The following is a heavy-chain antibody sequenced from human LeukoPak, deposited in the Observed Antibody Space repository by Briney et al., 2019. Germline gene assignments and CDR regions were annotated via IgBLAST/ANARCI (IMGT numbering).Heavy chain of an antibody. CDR3: AKYDYYDSSRDTFFDY. D-gene: IGHD3-22*01. CDR1: GFTVSSNY. V-gene: IGHV3-23*01. CDR2: ISGSGGST. Sequence: GGSLRLSCAASGFTVSSNYMSWVRQAPGKGLEWVSVISGSGGSTYYADSVKGRFTISRDNSKNTLYLQMNSLRAEDTAVYYCAKYDYYDSSRDTFFDYWGQGTLVTVSS. J-gene: IGHJ4*02.